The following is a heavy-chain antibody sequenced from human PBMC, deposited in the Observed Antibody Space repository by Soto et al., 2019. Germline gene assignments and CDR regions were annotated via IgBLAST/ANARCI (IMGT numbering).Heavy chain of an antibody. CDR2: VSIGGST. Sequence: DVQLLESGGGLVQPEGSLRLSCAASGFTFSSYAMGWVRQGPGKGLEWVAVVSIGGSTHYADSVRGRFTISRDNSKNTRALQMNSLTAEDTAVYFCAKRSGAGGHFDYWGQGAVVTVSS. CDR1: GFTFSSYA. J-gene: IGHJ4*02. V-gene: IGHV3-23*01. D-gene: IGHD2-15*01. CDR3: AKRSGAGGHFDY.